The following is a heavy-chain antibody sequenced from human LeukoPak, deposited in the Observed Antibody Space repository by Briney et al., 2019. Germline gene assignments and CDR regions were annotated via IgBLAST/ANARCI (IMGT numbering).Heavy chain of an antibody. D-gene: IGHD6-6*01. CDR3: AKLYPEPRGSSPDYYYYYMDV. J-gene: IGHJ6*03. CDR1: GFAFSSYG. CDR2: IWYDGSNK. Sequence: GRSLRLSCAASGFAFSSYGMHWVRQAPGKGLEWVAVIWYDGSNKYYADSVKGRFTISRDNSKNTLYLQMNSLRAEDTAVYYCAKLYPEPRGSSPDYYYYYMDVWGKGTTVTVSS. V-gene: IGHV3-33*06.